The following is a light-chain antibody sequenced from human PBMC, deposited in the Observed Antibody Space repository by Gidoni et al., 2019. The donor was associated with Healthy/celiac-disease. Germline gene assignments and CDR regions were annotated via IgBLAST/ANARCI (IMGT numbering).Light chain of an antibody. CDR3: QQCYSTPWT. Sequence: DIEMAQSPSSLSASVGDRVTLTCRDSQSISSYLNWYQQKPGKAPKLLIYAASSLQSGVPARFSGSGSGTDFTLTISSLQPEDLAAYYCQQCYSTPWTFGQGTKVEIK. CDR1: QSISSY. J-gene: IGKJ1*01. CDR2: AAS. V-gene: IGKV1-39*01.